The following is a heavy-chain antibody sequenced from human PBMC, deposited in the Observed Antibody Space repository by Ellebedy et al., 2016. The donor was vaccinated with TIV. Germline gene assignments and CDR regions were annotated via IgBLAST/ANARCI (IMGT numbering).Heavy chain of an antibody. CDR1: GYTFTSHY. D-gene: IGHD6-19*01. Sequence: AASVKVSCKASGYTFTSHYIHWMRQAPGHGLEWMGIINPAGGTTYYAQNFQGRVTMTRDTSTSTVYMELNSLRSEDTAVYYCARDSRQWLEQNYYDYWGQGTLVIVSS. CDR2: INPAGGTT. J-gene: IGHJ4*02. CDR3: ARDSRQWLEQNYYDY. V-gene: IGHV1-46*01.